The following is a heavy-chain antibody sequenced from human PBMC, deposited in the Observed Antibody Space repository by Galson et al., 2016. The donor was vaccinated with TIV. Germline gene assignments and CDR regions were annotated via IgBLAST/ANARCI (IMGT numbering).Heavy chain of an antibody. Sequence: SVKVSCKASGYSFTGYFMHWVRQAPGQGLEWMGWINPKTGATTYAQEFQGRITMTRDTSASTVYMDLNTLQSDDTAVYYCASSDSYYKYAFDVGGQGTTVTV. CDR3: ASSDSYYKYAFDV. CDR1: GYSFTGYF. D-gene: IGHD3-10*01. J-gene: IGHJ3*01. CDR2: INPKTGAT. V-gene: IGHV1-2*02.